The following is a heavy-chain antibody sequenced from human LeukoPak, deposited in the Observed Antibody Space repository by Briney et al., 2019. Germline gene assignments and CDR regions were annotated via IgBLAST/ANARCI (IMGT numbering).Heavy chain of an antibody. D-gene: IGHD3-10*02. V-gene: IGHV3-48*03. Sequence: GGSLRLSCAASGFTFSSYEMNWVRQAPGNGLEWVSYISSSGSTIYYADSVKGRFTISRDNAKNPLYLQMNSLRAEDTAVYYCAELGITMIGGVWGKGTTVTISS. J-gene: IGHJ6*04. CDR2: ISSSGSTI. CDR1: GFTFSSYE. CDR3: AELGITMIGGV.